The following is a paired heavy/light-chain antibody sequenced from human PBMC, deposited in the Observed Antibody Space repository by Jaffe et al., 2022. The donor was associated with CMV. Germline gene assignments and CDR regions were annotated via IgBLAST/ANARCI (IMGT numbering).Light chain of an antibody. Sequence: QSALTQPASVSGSPGQSITISCTGTSSDVGRYNLVSWYQQPPGKAPKLMISEVTKRPSGVSNRFSGSKSGNTASLTISGLQAEDEADYYCCSYAGSSTFEFGGGTKLTVL. CDR3: CSYAGSSTFE. J-gene: IGLJ2*01. V-gene: IGLV2-23*02. CDR1: SSDVGRYNL. CDR2: EVT.
Heavy chain of an antibody. Sequence: QVQLVQSGAEAKKPGASVKASCKASGYTFTTHYMHWVRQAPGQGLQWMGIINPNGGSTTYAQKFQHRLTMTRDTSTSTVYMELSSLRSEDTAIYYCATSPVTDTGDFDYWGQGTLVTVSS. CDR1: GYTFTTHY. CDR3: ATSPVTDTGDFDY. D-gene: IGHD6-19*01. J-gene: IGHJ4*02. CDR2: INPNGGST. V-gene: IGHV1-46*01.